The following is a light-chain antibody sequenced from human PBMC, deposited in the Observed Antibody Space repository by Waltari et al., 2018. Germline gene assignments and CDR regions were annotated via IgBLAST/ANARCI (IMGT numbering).Light chain of an antibody. V-gene: IGLV1-44*01. CDR3: AAWDDSLNAVV. CDR1: SSNIGGNT. J-gene: IGLJ2*01. CDR2: NNN. Sequence: QSVLTQPPSASGTPGQRVTISCSGSSSNIGGNTVNWYQQLPGAAPKRLIYNNNQRPSGVPDRFSGSKSGTSASLAISSLQSEDEAHYYCAAWDDSLNAVVFGGGTKLTVL.